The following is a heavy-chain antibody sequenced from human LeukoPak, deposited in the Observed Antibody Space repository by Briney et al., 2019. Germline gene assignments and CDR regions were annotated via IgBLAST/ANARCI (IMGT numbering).Heavy chain of an antibody. J-gene: IGHJ4*02. CDR1: GFTFSSYA. Sequence: GGSLRLSCAASGFTFSSYAMSWVRQAPGKGLEWVSAISGSGGSTYYADSVKGRFTISRDNAKNSLYLQMNSLRAEDTAVYYCARETESGYDSAQYYFDYWGQGTLVTVSS. V-gene: IGHV3-23*01. CDR3: ARETESGYDSAQYYFDY. CDR2: ISGSGGST. D-gene: IGHD5-12*01.